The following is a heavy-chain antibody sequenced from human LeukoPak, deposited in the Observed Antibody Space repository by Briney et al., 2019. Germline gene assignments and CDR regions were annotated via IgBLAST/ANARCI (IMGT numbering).Heavy chain of an antibody. J-gene: IGHJ4*02. CDR3: TTEWFAATPGY. CDR1: GFTFSNAW. CDR2: IKSKTDGGTT. D-gene: IGHD2-15*01. Sequence: GGSLRLSCAASGFTFSNAWMSWVRQAPGKGLEWVGHIKSKTDGGTTDYAAPVKGRFTISRDDSKNTLYLQMNSLKTEDTAVYYCTTEWFAATPGYWGQGTLVTVSS. V-gene: IGHV3-15*01.